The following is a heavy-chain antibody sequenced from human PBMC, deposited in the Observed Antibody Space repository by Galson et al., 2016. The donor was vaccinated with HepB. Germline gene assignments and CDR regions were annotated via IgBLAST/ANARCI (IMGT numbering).Heavy chain of an antibody. J-gene: IGHJ4*02. D-gene: IGHD5-24*01. CDR3: AKDLRDGTYYLDY. V-gene: IGHV3-23*01. CDR1: GFSFSTCA. CDR2: ISGSGAAT. Sequence: SLRLSCAASGFSFSTCAMTWVRQAPGKGLEWVAAISGSGAATYYADSVQGRFSISRDNAKNTLDLQMSSLRVDDTAVYFCAKDLRDGTYYLDYWGQGTLVTVTA.